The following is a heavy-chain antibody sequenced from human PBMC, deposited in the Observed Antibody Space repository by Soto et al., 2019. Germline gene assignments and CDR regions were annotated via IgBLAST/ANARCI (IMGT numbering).Heavy chain of an antibody. CDR1: GYTFSSYG. CDR2: ISANNANT. V-gene: IGHV1-18*01. J-gene: IGHJ4*02. CDR3: ARDRSTSRSDRRSFDY. Sequence: HVQLVQSGAEVKKPGASVKVSCKASGYTFSSYGISWVRQAPGQGLEWMGWISANNANTNYAQNLQGRVTMTTDTPTNTAYMELRSLRSDDTAVYYCARDRSTSRSDRRSFDYWGQGTLVTVSS. D-gene: IGHD6-13*01.